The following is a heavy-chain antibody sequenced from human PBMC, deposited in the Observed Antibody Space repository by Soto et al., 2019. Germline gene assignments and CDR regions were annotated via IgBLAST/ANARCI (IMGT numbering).Heavy chain of an antibody. CDR2: IYYSGST. CDR3: ARHVRSYGYVGWFDP. Sequence: SETLSLTCTVSGGSISSSSYYWGWIRQPPGKGLEWIGSIYYSGSTYYNPSLKSRVTISVDTSKNQFSLKLSSVTAADTAVYYCARHVRSYGYVGWFDPWGQGTLVTVSS. J-gene: IGHJ5*02. V-gene: IGHV4-39*01. D-gene: IGHD5-18*01. CDR1: GGSISSSSYY.